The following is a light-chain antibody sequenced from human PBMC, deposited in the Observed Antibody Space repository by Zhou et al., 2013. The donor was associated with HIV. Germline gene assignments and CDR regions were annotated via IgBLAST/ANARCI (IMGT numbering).Light chain of an antibody. V-gene: IGKV1-5*01. CDR1: RNVRRW. J-gene: IGKJ1*01. Sequence: DIQMTQSPSSLSASVGDRVTMTCRASRNVRRWVAWYQQKPGKAPKLLISEASNLQIGVPSRFSGSISGTNFTLTVAGLQAEDFATYFCQQYDNLWTFGPGTRVDVK. CDR2: EAS. CDR3: QQYDNLWT.